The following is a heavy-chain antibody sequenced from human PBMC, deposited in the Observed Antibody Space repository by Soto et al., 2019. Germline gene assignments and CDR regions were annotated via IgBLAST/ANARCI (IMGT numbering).Heavy chain of an antibody. CDR2: IWYDGSNK. Sequence: GGSLRLSCAASGFTFSSYGMHWVRQAPGKGLEWVAVIWYDGSNKYYADSVKGRFAISRDNSKNTLYLQMNSLRAEDTAVYYCARDGPGGFSSGWYRRNYFNYFDYWGQGTLVTVSS. V-gene: IGHV3-33*01. D-gene: IGHD6-19*01. J-gene: IGHJ4*02. CDR3: ARDGPGGFSSGWYRRNYFNYFDY. CDR1: GFTFSSYG.